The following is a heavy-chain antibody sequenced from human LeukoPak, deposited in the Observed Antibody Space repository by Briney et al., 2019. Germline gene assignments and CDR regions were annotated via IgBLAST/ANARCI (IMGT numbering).Heavy chain of an antibody. D-gene: IGHD3-22*01. Sequence: SETLSLTCTVSGGSISDFYWSWIRQPPGKGLEWIGYGHDNGHTNYNPSLKSRVTISVDTSKNQCSLKLTSVTAADTAVYYCARHRGYDSSGYYRWFDPWGQGTLVTVSS. CDR1: GGSISDFY. V-gene: IGHV4-59*08. J-gene: IGHJ5*02. CDR2: GHDNGHT. CDR3: ARHRGYDSSGYYRWFDP.